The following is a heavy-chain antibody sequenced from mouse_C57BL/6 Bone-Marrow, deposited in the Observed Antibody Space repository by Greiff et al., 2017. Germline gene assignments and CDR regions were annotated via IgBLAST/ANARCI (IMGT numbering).Heavy chain of an antibody. D-gene: IGHD4-1*01. CDR2: IDPEDGET. Sequence: EVKLQQSGAELVKPGASVKLSCTASGFNIKDYYMHWVKKRTEQGLEWIGRIDPEDGETKYAPKFQGKATITADTSSNTAYLQLSSLTSEDTAVYYCARLGAPYWYFDVWGTGTTVTVSS. V-gene: IGHV14-2*01. CDR1: GFNIKDYY. CDR3: ARLGAPYWYFDV. J-gene: IGHJ1*03.